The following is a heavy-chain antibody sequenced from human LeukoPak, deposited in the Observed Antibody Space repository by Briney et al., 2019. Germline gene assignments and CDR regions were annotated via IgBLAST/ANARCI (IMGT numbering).Heavy chain of an antibody. J-gene: IGHJ6*03. CDR3: ARLYSTYMDV. V-gene: IGHV5-51*01. CDR2: IYPGDSDT. D-gene: IGHD2/OR15-2a*01. Sequence: GGALKISFKGSGCRFTSYWIGWVRQLPATGLEWMGIIYPGDSDTRYSPSFQGQVTISADKSISTAYLQWSSLKASDTAMYYCARLYSTYMDVWGKGTTVTVSS. CDR1: GCRFTSYW.